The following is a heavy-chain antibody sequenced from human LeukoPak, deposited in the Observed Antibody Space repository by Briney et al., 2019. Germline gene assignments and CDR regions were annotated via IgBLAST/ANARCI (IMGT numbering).Heavy chain of an antibody. J-gene: IGHJ4*02. CDR3: ARVPWSGYYNYFDY. CDR2: IYHSGST. Sequence: SETLSLTCAVYGGSFSGYYWSWIRQPPGKGLEWIGSIYHSGSTYYNPSLKSRVTISVDTSKNQFSLKLSSVTAADTAVYYCARVPWSGYYNYFDYWGQGTLVTVSS. D-gene: IGHD3-3*01. CDR1: GGSFSGYY. V-gene: IGHV4-34*01.